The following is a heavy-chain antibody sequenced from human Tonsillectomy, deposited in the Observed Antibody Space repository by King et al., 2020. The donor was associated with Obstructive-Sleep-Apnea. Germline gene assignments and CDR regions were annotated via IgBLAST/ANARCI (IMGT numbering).Heavy chain of an antibody. Sequence: VQLVESGGGLVQPGGSLRLSCAASGFTFSSYAMSWVRQAPGKGLEWVSGISGSGGRTYFADSVKGRFTISRDNSKNTLYLLMNSLRAEDTAVYYCAKEGAAARIDWYFDLWGRGTLVTVSS. CDR1: GFTFSSYA. J-gene: IGHJ2*01. D-gene: IGHD6-6*01. CDR2: ISGSGGRT. V-gene: IGHV3-23*04. CDR3: AKEGAAARIDWYFDL.